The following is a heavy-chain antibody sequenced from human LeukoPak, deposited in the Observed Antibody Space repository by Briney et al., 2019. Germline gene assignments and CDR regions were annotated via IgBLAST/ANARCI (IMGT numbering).Heavy chain of an antibody. CDR1: GGSISSSSYY. D-gene: IGHD6-19*01. CDR2: ICYSGST. J-gene: IGHJ4*02. CDR3: ARRGSEWLVRGRGVYCFDY. Sequence: SETLSLTCTVSGGSISSSSYYWGWIRQPPGKGLEWIGSICYSGSTYYNPSLKSRVTISVDTSKNQFSLKLSSVTAADTAVYYCARRGSEWLVRGRGVYCFDYWGQGTLVTVSS. V-gene: IGHV4-39*01.